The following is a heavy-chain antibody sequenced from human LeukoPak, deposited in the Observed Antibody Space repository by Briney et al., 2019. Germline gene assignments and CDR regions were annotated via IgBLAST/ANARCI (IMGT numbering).Heavy chain of an antibody. V-gene: IGHV3-33*01. J-gene: IGHJ4*02. Sequence: PGRSLRLSCAASGFTFSGYGMHWVRQAPGKGLEWVAVIWYDGSNKYYADSVKGRFTISKDNSKNTLYLQMNSLRAEDTAVYYCASVDFWSGYHFDYWGQGTLVTVSS. CDR2: IWYDGSNK. CDR3: ASVDFWSGYHFDY. CDR1: GFTFSGYG. D-gene: IGHD3-3*01.